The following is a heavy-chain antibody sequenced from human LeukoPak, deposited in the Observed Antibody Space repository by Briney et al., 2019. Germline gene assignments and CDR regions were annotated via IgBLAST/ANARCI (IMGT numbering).Heavy chain of an antibody. J-gene: IGHJ5*02. CDR2: INHSGST. D-gene: IGHD2-2*01. CDR1: GGSFSGYY. V-gene: IGHV4-34*01. CDR3: ARGLGVPAAMRWFDP. Sequence: PSETLSLTCAVYGGSFSGYYWSWIRQPPGKGLEWIGEINHSGSTNYNPSLKSRVTISVDTSKNQFSLKLSSVTAADTAVYYCARGLGVPAAMRWFDPWGQGTLVTVSS.